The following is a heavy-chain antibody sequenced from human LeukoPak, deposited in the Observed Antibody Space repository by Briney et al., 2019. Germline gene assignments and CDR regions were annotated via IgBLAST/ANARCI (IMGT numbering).Heavy chain of an antibody. J-gene: IGHJ3*02. CDR1: GFSFSSYA. D-gene: IGHD3-22*01. CDR2: VSGSGHNT. V-gene: IGHV3-23*01. Sequence: GGSLRLSCAASGFSFSSYAMSWVRQAPGKGLEWVSAVSGSGHNTYYADSVTGRFTVSRDNSKNTLYLQMNSLRAEDTAVYYCAKRVDTGGYYYGDAFDIWGQGTMVTVSS. CDR3: AKRVDTGGYYYGDAFDI.